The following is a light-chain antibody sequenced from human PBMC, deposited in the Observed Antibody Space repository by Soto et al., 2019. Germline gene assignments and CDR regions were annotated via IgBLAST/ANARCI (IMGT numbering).Light chain of an antibody. V-gene: IGLV2-14*01. CDR1: XSDVGAYNY. CDR2: EVS. Sequence: QSALTQPASVSGSPGQSITISCTGTXSDVGAYNYVSWYQQHPGKAPKLVIFEVSNRPSGVSTAFSGSKSGNTASLTISGLQAEDEADYYCSSYTSSSTLVFGTGTKLTVL. CDR3: SSYTSSSTLV. J-gene: IGLJ1*01.